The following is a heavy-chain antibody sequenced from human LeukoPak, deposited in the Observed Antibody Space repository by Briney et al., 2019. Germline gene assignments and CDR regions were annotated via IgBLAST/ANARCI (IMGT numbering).Heavy chain of an antibody. CDR3: ARGWGYSSGWADY. CDR2: INPNSGGT. Sequence: ASVKVSCKASGYTFTGYYMHWVRQAPGQGLEWMGWINPNSGGTKYAQKFQGRVTMTRDTSISTAYMELSRLRSDDTAVYYCARGWGYSSGWADYWGQGTLVTVSS. CDR1: GYTFTGYY. V-gene: IGHV1-2*02. D-gene: IGHD6-19*01. J-gene: IGHJ4*02.